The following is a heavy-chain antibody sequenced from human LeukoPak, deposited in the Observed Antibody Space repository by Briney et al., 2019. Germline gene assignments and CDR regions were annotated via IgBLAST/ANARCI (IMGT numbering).Heavy chain of an antibody. J-gene: IGHJ4*02. Sequence: PGGSLRLSCAVSGFTFSNTWMSWVRQAPGKGLEWVGRIKNKADGETRDYAAPVKDRFTISRDDSKNTLYLEMSSLRTEDTAIYYCTARVDYWGQGTLVTVSS. V-gene: IGHV3-15*01. CDR2: IKNKADGETR. CDR3: TARVDY. CDR1: GFTFSNTW.